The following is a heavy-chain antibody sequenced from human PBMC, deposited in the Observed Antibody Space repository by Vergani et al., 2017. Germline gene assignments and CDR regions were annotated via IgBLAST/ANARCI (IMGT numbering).Heavy chain of an antibody. V-gene: IGHV3-23*04. J-gene: IGHJ4*02. CDR3: ARDRDYYDSSGYAVGY. D-gene: IGHD3-22*01. CDR1: GFTFSSYS. CDR2: ISGSGGST. Sequence: EVQLVESGGGLVKPGGSLRLSCAASGFTFSSYSMNWVRQAPGKGLEWVSAISGSGGSTYYADSVKGRFTISRDNSKNTLYLQMNSLRAEDTAVYYCARDRDYYDSSGYAVGYWGQGTLVTVSS.